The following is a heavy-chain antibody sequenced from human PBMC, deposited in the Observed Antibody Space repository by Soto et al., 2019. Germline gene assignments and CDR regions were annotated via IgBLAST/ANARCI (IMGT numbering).Heavy chain of an antibody. V-gene: IGHV3-7*01. CDR1: GFTFSSYW. J-gene: IGHJ6*03. CDR2: IKQDGSEK. CDR3: AREPLNYYYYYMDV. Sequence: GGSLRLSCAASGFTFSSYWMSWVRQAPGKGLEWVANIKQDGSEKYYVDSVKGRFTISRDNAKNSLYLQMNSLRAEDTAVYYCAREPLNYYYYYMDVWGKGTTVTVSS.